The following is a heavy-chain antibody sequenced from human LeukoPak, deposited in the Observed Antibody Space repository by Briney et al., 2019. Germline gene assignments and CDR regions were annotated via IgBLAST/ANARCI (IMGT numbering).Heavy chain of an antibody. Sequence: ASVKVSCKASGYTFTGYYMHWVRQAPGQGLEWMGWINPNSGGTNYAQKFQGRVTTTRDTSISTAYMELSRLRSDDTAVYYCARAEDIVVVPAADNWFDPWGQGTLVTVSS. V-gene: IGHV1-2*02. CDR1: GYTFTGYY. CDR3: ARAEDIVVVPAADNWFDP. D-gene: IGHD2-2*01. CDR2: INPNSGGT. J-gene: IGHJ5*02.